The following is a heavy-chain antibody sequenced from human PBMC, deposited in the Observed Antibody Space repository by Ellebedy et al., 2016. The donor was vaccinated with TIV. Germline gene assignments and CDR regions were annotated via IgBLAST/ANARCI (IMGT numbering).Heavy chain of an antibody. Sequence: SETLSLTXAVYVGSFSGYYWSWIRQPPGKGLEWIGEINHSGATNYNPSLKSRVTISLDTSKNQFSLKLSSVTAADTAVYYCARVFDLQNPYLAYWGQGRLVTVSS. V-gene: IGHV4-34*01. D-gene: IGHD3/OR15-3a*01. CDR1: VGSFSGYY. J-gene: IGHJ4*02. CDR2: INHSGAT. CDR3: ARVFDLQNPYLAY.